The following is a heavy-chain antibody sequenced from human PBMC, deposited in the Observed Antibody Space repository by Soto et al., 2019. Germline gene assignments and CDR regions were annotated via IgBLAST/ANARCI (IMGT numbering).Heavy chain of an antibody. CDR2: INAGNGNT. J-gene: IGHJ3*02. CDR3: AFGAAAGASAFDI. CDR1: GYTFTSYA. Sequence: GASVKVSCKASGYTFTSYAMHWVRQAPGQRLEWMGWINAGNGNTKYSQKFQGRVTITRDTSASTAYMELSSLRSEDTAVYYCAFGAAAGASAFDIWGQGTMVTVSS. V-gene: IGHV1-3*01. D-gene: IGHD6-13*01.